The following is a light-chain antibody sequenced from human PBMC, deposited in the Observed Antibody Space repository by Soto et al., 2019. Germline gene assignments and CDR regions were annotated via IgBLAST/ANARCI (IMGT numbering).Light chain of an antibody. CDR2: AAS. J-gene: IGKJ4*01. CDR1: QSISNH. V-gene: IGKV1-17*01. CDR3: VQHDTDPLT. Sequence: VQMTQSPSSLSASVEDRVIITCRASQSISNHLNWYQQKPGKAPKLLIFAASSLQSGVPSRFSGSRSGPDFTLTITSLQPEDFATYYCVQHDTDPLTFGGGTKVDIK.